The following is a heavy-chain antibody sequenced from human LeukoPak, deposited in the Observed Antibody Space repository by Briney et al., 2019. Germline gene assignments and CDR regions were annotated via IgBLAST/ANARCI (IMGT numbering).Heavy chain of an antibody. Sequence: ASVKVSCKAPGGTFSSYAISWVRQAPGQGIEWMGGIIPIFGTANYAQKFQGRVTITADESTSTAYMELSSLRSEDTAVYYCARDPYDYVWGSYRPAYFDYWGQGTLVTVSS. CDR2: IIPIFGTA. V-gene: IGHV1-69*13. J-gene: IGHJ4*02. CDR1: GGTFSSYA. CDR3: ARDPYDYVWGSYRPAYFDY. D-gene: IGHD3-16*02.